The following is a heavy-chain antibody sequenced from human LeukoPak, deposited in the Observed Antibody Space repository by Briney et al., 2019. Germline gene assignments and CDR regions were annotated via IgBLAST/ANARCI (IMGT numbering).Heavy chain of an antibody. V-gene: IGHV3-11*04. D-gene: IGHD3-9*01. CDR3: ARADYDILTGYVEDWFDP. J-gene: IGHJ5*02. CDR1: GFTFSDYY. Sequence: PGGSLRLSCAASGFTFSDYYMSWIRQAPGKGLEWVSYISSSGSTIYYADSVKGRFTISRDNAKNSLYLQMNSLRAEDTAVYYCARADYDILTGYVEDWFDPWGQGTLVTVSS. CDR2: ISSSGSTI.